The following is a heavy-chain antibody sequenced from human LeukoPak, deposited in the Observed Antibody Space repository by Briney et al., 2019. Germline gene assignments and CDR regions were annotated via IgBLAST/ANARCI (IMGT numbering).Heavy chain of an antibody. D-gene: IGHD6-13*01. Sequence: GGSLRLSCAASGFTFSSYGMHWVRQAPGKGLEWVAVISYDGSNKYYADSVKGRFTISRDNSKNTLYLQMNSLRAEDTAVYYCAKDRWPYSSSRGLFDYWGQGTLVTVSS. CDR2: ISYDGSNK. J-gene: IGHJ4*02. CDR3: AKDRWPYSSSRGLFDY. V-gene: IGHV3-30*18. CDR1: GFTFSSYG.